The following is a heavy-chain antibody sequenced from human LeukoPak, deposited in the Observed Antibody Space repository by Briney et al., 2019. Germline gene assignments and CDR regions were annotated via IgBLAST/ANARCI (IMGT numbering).Heavy chain of an antibody. V-gene: IGHV4-30-2*01. D-gene: IGHD6-13*01. CDR3: ARHPYSSSWLDY. CDR2: IYHSGST. CDR1: GGSISSGGYY. J-gene: IGHJ4*02. Sequence: PSETLSLTCTVSGGSISSGGYYWSWIRQPPGKGLEWIGYIYHSGSTYYNPSLKSRVTISVDRSKNQFSLNLGSVTAADTAVYYCARHPYSSSWLDYWGQGILVTVSS.